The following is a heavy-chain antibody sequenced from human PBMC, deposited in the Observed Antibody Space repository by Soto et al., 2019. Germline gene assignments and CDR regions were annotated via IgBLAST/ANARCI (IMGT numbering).Heavy chain of an antibody. Sequence: ASVKVSCKAAGYTLTGYYMHWVRQAPGQGLEWMGWINPNSGGTNYAQKFQGRVTMTRDTSISTAYMELSRLRSDDTAVYYCERYFAESPVDDRSVGGRACDVWG. V-gene: IGHV1-2*02. J-gene: IGHJ3*01. CDR2: INPNSGGT. CDR1: GYTLTGYY. D-gene: IGHD3-22*01. CDR3: ERYFAESPVDDRSVGGRACDV.